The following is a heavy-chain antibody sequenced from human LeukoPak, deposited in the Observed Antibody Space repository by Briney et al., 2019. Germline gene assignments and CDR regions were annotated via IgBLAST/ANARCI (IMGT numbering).Heavy chain of an antibody. CDR2: ISGSGGST. Sequence: PGGSLRLSCAASGFTFSSYAMSWVRQAPGKGLEWVSAISGSGGSTHYADSVKGRFTISRDNSKNTLYLQMNSLRAEDTAVYYCAKDPYRRITMIVVVDYWGQGTLVTVSS. CDR1: GFTFSSYA. D-gene: IGHD3-22*01. V-gene: IGHV3-23*01. CDR3: AKDPYRRITMIVVVDY. J-gene: IGHJ4*02.